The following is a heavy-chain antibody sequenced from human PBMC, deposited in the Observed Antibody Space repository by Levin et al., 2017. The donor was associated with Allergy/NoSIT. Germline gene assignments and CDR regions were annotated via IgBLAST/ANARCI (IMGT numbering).Heavy chain of an antibody. J-gene: IGHJ4*02. Sequence: GGSLRLSCAASGFIFSNYAMTWVRQAPGKGLEWVAAVTGSGVSTDYADSVKGRFTISRDNSRNTVYLQMRSLRVEDTAVYYCVRREFTSSGCFDYWGQGTLVTVSS. D-gene: IGHD6-19*01. V-gene: IGHV3-23*01. CDR3: VRREFTSSGCFDY. CDR2: VTGSGVST. CDR1: GFIFSNYA.